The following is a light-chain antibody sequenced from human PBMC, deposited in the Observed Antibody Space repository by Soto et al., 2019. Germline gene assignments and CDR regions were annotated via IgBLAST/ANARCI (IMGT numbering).Light chain of an antibody. J-gene: IGKJ4*01. CDR2: GAS. V-gene: IGKV3-20*01. CDR3: QQYGSSPP. CDR1: QSVSSSY. Sequence: IVLTQSPGTLSLSPGERATLSCRASQSVSSSYLAWYQQKPGQAPRLLIYGASSRATGIPDRFSGSGSGTDFTLNISRLEPEDFAVYYCQQYGSSPPFGGGTKVDIX.